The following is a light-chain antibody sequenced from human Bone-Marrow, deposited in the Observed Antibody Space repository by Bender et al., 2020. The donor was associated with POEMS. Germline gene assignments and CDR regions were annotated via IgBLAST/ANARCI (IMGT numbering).Light chain of an antibody. CDR3: NSYTTSSSLE. V-gene: IGLV2-14*01. Sequence: QSALTQPASVSGSPGQSITISCTGTPNDVGRYDYVSWYQQHPGKAPKLIIFEVTRRPSGISNRFSGSKSGNTASLTISGLQPEDEADYYCNSYTTSSSLEFGGGTKLTDL. CDR2: EVT. J-gene: IGLJ2*01. CDR1: PNDVGRYDY.